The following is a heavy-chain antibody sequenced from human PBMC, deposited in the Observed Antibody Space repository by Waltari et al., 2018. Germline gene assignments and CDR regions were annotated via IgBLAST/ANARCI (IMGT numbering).Heavy chain of an antibody. CDR2: IYTSGST. CDR1: GGSISSYY. Sequence: QVQLQESGPGLVKPSETLSLTCTVSGGSISSYYWSWIRQPAGQGLEWIGRIYTSGSTNYNPSLKSRVTMSVDTSKNQFSLKLSSVTAADTAVYYCAREEYYYGSVYSNYFDYWGQGTLVTVSS. D-gene: IGHD3-10*01. CDR3: AREEYYYGSVYSNYFDY. J-gene: IGHJ4*02. V-gene: IGHV4-4*07.